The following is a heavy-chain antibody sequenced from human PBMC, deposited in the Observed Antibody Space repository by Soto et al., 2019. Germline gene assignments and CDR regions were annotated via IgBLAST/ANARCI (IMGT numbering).Heavy chain of an antibody. CDR2: ISTGGGNT. Sequence: EVQLLESGGGLVQPGGSLTLSCAASGFTFSSCAMSWVRQAPGKGLEWVSVISTGGGNTNYADSVKGRCTISRDNSKNTLYLQMNSLRAEDTAMYYCLGEARWLRPPADYWRQGTLVTDCS. J-gene: IGHJ4*02. CDR1: GFTFSSCA. V-gene: IGHV3-23*01. D-gene: IGHD5-12*01. CDR3: LGEARWLRPPADY.